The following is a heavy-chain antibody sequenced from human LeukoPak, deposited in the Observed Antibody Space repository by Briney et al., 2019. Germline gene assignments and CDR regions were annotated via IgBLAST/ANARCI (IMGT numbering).Heavy chain of an antibody. Sequence: ASVKVSCKASGYTFTGYYMHWVRQAPGQGLEWMGWINPNSGGTNYAQKFQGRVTMTRDTSISTAYMELSRLRSDDTAVYYCATEGGSYYLGAFDIWGQGTMVTVSS. J-gene: IGHJ3*02. CDR1: GYTFTGYY. D-gene: IGHD1-26*01. CDR3: ATEGGSYYLGAFDI. CDR2: INPNSGGT. V-gene: IGHV1-2*02.